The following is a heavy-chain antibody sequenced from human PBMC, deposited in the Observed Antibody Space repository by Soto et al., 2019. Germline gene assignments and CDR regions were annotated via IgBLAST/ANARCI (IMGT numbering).Heavy chain of an antibody. CDR3: AREYGSGSVDY. CDR2: IYYSGST. V-gene: IGHV4-31*03. Sequence: PSEDPSLTCTVSGGSISSGGYYWSWIRQHPGKGLEWIGYIYYSGSTYYNPSLKSRVTISVDTSKNQFSLKLSSVTAADTAVYYCAREYGSGSVDYWGQGTLVTVPS. J-gene: IGHJ4*02. CDR1: GGSISSGGYY. D-gene: IGHD3-10*01.